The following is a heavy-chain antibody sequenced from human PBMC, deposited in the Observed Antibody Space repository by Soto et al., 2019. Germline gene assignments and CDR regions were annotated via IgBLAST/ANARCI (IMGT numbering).Heavy chain of an antibody. J-gene: IGHJ6*03. CDR1: GFTFSNYE. Sequence: GGSLRLSCAASGFTFSNYEMHWVRQAPGKGLEYVSGISNNGAHTDYAKSVKGRFTISRDNSENTLYLQMGSLRAEDMALYYCARRGYGSRWPNAYMDVRGKGTTVTVSS. CDR3: ARRGYGSRWPNAYMDV. CDR2: ISNNGAHT. V-gene: IGHV3-64*01. D-gene: IGHD6-13*01.